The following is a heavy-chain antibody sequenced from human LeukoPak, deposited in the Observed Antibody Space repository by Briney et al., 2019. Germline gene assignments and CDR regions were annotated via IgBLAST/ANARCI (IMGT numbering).Heavy chain of an antibody. Sequence: ASVKVSCKASGYTFTSYGISWVRQAPGQGLEWMGWISAYNGNTNYAQKLQGRVTVTTDTSTSTAYMELRSLRSDDTAVYYCARGHRSYDSSGYYSNWGQGTLVTVSS. CDR2: ISAYNGNT. CDR3: ARGHRSYDSSGYYSN. CDR1: GYTFTSYG. V-gene: IGHV1-18*01. J-gene: IGHJ4*02. D-gene: IGHD3-22*01.